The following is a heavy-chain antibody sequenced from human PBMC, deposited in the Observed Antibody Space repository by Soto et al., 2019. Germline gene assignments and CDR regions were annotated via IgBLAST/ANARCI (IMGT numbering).Heavy chain of an antibody. D-gene: IGHD2-2*01. V-gene: IGHV4-30-4*01. CDR2: SYYTGKT. Sequence: QVQLQESGPGLVKPSQTLSLTCSVSGDYIHVGGYYWTWIRQRPGKGLEWMGYSYYTGKTYYNPSLESRLTMSVDRSKNQFSMRLTSVTAADTAVYFCGRDLTSNANCIDPWGQGTLVTVSS. CDR3: GRDLTSNANCIDP. J-gene: IGHJ5*02. CDR1: GDYIHVGGYY.